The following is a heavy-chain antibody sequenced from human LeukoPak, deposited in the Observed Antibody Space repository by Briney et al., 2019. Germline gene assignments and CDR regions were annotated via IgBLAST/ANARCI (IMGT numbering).Heavy chain of an antibody. D-gene: IGHD6-13*01. Sequence: GGSLRLSCAASGFTFDDYAMHWVRQAPGKGLEWVSLISWDGGSTYYADSVKGRFTISRDNSKNSLYLQMNSLRAEDTALYYCARSIAAAGSFYGMDVWGQGTTVTVSS. J-gene: IGHJ6*02. CDR2: ISWDGGST. V-gene: IGHV3-43D*03. CDR3: ARSIAAAGSFYGMDV. CDR1: GFTFDDYA.